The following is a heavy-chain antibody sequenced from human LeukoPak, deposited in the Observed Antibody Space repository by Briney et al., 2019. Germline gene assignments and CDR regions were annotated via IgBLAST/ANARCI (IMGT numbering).Heavy chain of an antibody. CDR3: ARRPGIAVAEYYFDY. CDR1: GGSFSGYY. V-gene: IGHV4-34*01. J-gene: IGHJ4*02. Sequence: PSETLSLTCAVYGGSFSGYYWSWIRQPPGKGLEWIGEINHSGSTNYNPSLKSRITISVDTSKNQFSLKLSSVTAADTAVYYCARRPGIAVAEYYFDYWGQGTLVTVSS. D-gene: IGHD6-19*01. CDR2: INHSGST.